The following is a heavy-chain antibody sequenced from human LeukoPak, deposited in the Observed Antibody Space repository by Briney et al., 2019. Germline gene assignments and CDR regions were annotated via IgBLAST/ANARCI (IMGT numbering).Heavy chain of an antibody. D-gene: IGHD6-6*01. CDR3: ASRDGSSPFH. V-gene: IGHV3-48*03. CDR2: ISSSGSTI. J-gene: IGHJ4*02. CDR1: GFTFSSYE. Sequence: PGGSLRLSCAASGFTFSSYEMNWVRQAPGKGLEWVSYISSSGSTIYYADSVKGRFTISRDNAKNSLYLQMNSLRAEDTAVYYCASRDGSSPFHWGQGTLVTVPS.